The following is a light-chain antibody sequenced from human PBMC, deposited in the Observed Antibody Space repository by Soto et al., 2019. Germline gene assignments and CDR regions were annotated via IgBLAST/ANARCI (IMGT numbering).Light chain of an antibody. CDR1: QSIRSW. CDR2: DAY. V-gene: IGKV1-5*01. J-gene: IGKJ4*01. CDR3: QQYESYSPLT. Sequence: DIQMTQSPSIPSASVGDRVTITCRASQSIRSWLAWYQQKPGKAPKLLIYDAYSLESGVPSRFSGRRSGTEFTLTIAGLQSEDLATYYCQQYESYSPLTFGGGTKVDIK.